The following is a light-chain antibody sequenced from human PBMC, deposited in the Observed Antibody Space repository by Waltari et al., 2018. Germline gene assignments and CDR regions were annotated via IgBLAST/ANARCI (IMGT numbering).Light chain of an antibody. V-gene: IGLV2-14*03. CDR2: DVS. CDR3: SSYTSSSTRV. CDR1: SSDVGGYNY. Sequence: QSALTQPASVSGSPGQSITISCTGTSSDVGGYNYVSWYQQHPGKAPKLMLYDVSKRPSGVSNRFSGSKSGNTASLTSSGLQAEDEADYYCSSYTSSSTRVFGTGTKVTVL. J-gene: IGLJ1*01.